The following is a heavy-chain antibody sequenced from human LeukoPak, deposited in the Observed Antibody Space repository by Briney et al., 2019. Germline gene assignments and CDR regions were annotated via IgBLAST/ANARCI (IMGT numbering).Heavy chain of an antibody. J-gene: IGHJ4*02. V-gene: IGHV3-23*01. CDR1: GFTFSSYA. CDR2: IGNSGATT. D-gene: IGHD1-26*01. Sequence: GGSLRLSCAASGFTFSSYAMSWVRQAPGKGLEWVSAIGNSGATTYYADSVKGRFTISRDNSKNTLYLQINSLRAEDTAVYYCAKRETHYFDYWGQGTLVTVSS. CDR3: AKRETHYFDY.